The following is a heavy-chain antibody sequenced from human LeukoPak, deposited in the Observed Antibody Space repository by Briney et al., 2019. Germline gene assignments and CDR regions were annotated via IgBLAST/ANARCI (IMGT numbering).Heavy chain of an antibody. D-gene: IGHD3-22*01. CDR1: GGTFSSYG. CDR3: ARVLHKRNYDSSDYYGY. V-gene: IGHV3-33*05. J-gene: IGHJ4*02. Sequence: SCKASGGTFSSYGMHWVRQAPGKGLEWVAVISYDGSNKYYADSVKGRFTISRDNAKNSLYLQMNSLRAEDTAVYYCARVLHKRNYDSSDYYGYWGQGILVTVSS. CDR2: ISYDGSNK.